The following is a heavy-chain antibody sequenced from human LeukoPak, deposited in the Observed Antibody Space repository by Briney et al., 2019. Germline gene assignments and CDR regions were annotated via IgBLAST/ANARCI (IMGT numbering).Heavy chain of an antibody. CDR1: GYTLTELS. CDR2: FDPEDGET. V-gene: IGHV1-24*01. J-gene: IGHJ6*02. D-gene: IGHD6-19*01. CDR3: ARGAQRSPNSGWEINYYYYYGMDV. Sequence: ASVKVSCKVSGYTLTELSMHWVRQAPGKGLEWMGGFDPEDGETIYAQKFQGRVTITADESTSTAYMELSSLRSEDTAVYYCARGAQRSPNSGWEINYYYYYGMDVWGQGTTVTVSS.